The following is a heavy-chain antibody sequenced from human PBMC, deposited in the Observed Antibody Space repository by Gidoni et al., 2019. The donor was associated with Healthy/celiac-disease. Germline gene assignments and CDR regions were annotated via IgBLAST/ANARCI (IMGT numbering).Heavy chain of an antibody. D-gene: IGHD3-10*01. CDR2: ISYDGSNK. CDR3: ARDHLGFGEGYYYYGMDV. Sequence: QVQLVEAGGGVVQPGRSLRRSCVASGCTFSSYAMHWVRQAPGKGLEWVAVISYDGSNKYYADSVKGRFTITRDNSKNTLYLQMNSLRAEDTAVYYCARDHLGFGEGYYYYGMDVWGQGTTVTVSS. CDR1: GCTFSSYA. V-gene: IGHV3-30*01. J-gene: IGHJ6*02.